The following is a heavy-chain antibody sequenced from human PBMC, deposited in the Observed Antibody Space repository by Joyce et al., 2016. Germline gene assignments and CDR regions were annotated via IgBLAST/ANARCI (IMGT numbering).Heavy chain of an antibody. Sequence: QVQVVQSGAEVKKPGSSVKISCKASGGTYSNYAISWVRQAPGQGLEWMGAIIPIVGTENYAEKFQGRVTITADESTSTAYMELRSLKSADTAVYYCARVHMTSGYRYYFDFWGQVTLVTISS. CDR3: ARVHMTSGYRYYFDF. J-gene: IGHJ4*02. CDR1: GGTYSNYA. V-gene: IGHV1-69*01. D-gene: IGHD3-22*01. CDR2: IIPIVGTE.